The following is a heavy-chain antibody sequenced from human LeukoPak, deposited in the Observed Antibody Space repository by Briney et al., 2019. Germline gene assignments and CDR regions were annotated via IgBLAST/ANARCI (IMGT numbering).Heavy chain of an antibody. Sequence: PGGSLRLSCAASGLTFSSYGMHWVRQAPGKGLEWVAVISYDGSTNFYAASVKGRFTISRDNSKNTLYLQMNSLRPEDTALYFCARDRRYCSGGSCYFDYFFDYWGQGTLVTVSS. CDR3: ARDRRYCSGGSCYFDYFFDY. V-gene: IGHV3-30*19. CDR1: GLTFSSYG. CDR2: ISYDGSTN. D-gene: IGHD2-15*01. J-gene: IGHJ4*02.